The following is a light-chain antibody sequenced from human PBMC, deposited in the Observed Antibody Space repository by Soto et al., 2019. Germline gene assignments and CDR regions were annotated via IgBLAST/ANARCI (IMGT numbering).Light chain of an antibody. J-gene: IGLJ3*02. V-gene: IGLV1-44*01. CDR2: TNN. CDR3: AAWDDGLNGVL. Sequence: QSALTQPPSASGTPGQRVTISCSGSSSNIGSNTVNWYHQLPGTAPKLLISTNNQRPSGVPDRFSGSKSGTSASLAISGLQSEDEADYYCAAWDDGLNGVLFGGGTKLTVL. CDR1: SSNIGSNT.